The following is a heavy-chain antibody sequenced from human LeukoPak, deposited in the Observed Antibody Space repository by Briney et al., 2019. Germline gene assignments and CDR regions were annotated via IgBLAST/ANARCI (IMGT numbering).Heavy chain of an antibody. CDR2: IWYDGSNK. Sequence: PGGSLRLSCAASRFTFTNYGMHWVRQAPGKGLEWVAVIWYDGSNKYYADSVKGRFTISRDNSKNTLYLQMNSLRAEDTAVYYCARDKNSGIYHIDYWGQGTLVTVSS. D-gene: IGHD1-26*01. V-gene: IGHV3-33*01. CDR3: ARDKNSGIYHIDY. J-gene: IGHJ4*02. CDR1: RFTFTNYG.